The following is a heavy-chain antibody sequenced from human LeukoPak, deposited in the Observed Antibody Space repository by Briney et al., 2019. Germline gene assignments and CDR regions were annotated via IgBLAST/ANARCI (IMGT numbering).Heavy chain of an antibody. J-gene: IGHJ3*02. V-gene: IGHV4-59*08. CDR1: GGSIRSYY. D-gene: IGHD4-17*01. Sequence: SETLSLTCTVSGGSIRSYYWSWIRQPPGKGLEWIGYIYYSGSTNYNPSLKSRVTISVDTSKNQFSLKLSSVTAADTAVYYCAATDYGDYGYPFDIWGQGTMVTVSS. CDR2: IYYSGST. CDR3: AATDYGDYGYPFDI.